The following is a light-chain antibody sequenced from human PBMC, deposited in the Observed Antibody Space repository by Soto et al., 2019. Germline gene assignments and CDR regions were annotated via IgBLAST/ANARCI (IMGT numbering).Light chain of an antibody. V-gene: IGKV1-39*01. Sequence: DIQMTQSPSSLSASVGDRVTITCRASQSISSYLNWYQQKPGKAPKLPIYAASSLQSGVPSRFSGSGSGTDFTLTISSLQPEDFATYYCQRSYSTRWTFGQGTKV. CDR1: QSISSY. CDR2: AAS. J-gene: IGKJ1*01. CDR3: QRSYSTRWT.